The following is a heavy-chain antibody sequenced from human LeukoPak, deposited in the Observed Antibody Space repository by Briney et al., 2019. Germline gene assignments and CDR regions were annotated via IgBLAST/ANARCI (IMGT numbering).Heavy chain of an antibody. V-gene: IGHV3-23*01. D-gene: IGHD3-10*01. CDR1: GFTFSSYG. J-gene: IGHJ4*02. Sequence: GGSLRLSCAASGFTFSSYGMSWVRQAPGKGLEWVSAISGGDGSTYYANSVKGRFTISRDNSKNTLYLQMNSLRAEDTAVYYCAQKTSGSYIYYWGQGTLVTVSS. CDR3: AQKTSGSYIYY. CDR2: ISGGDGST.